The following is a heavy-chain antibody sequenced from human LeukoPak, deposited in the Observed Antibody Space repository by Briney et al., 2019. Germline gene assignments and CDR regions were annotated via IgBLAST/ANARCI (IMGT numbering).Heavy chain of an antibody. CDR2: IRSKANSYAT. Sequence: TGGSLRLPCAASGFTFSGSAMHWVRQASGKGLEWVGRIRSKANSYATAYAASVKGRFTISRDDSKNTAYLQMNSLKTEDTAVYYCTRSYGGNFNFDYWGQGTLVTVSS. CDR3: TRSYGGNFNFDY. V-gene: IGHV3-73*01. J-gene: IGHJ4*02. CDR1: GFTFSGSA. D-gene: IGHD4-23*01.